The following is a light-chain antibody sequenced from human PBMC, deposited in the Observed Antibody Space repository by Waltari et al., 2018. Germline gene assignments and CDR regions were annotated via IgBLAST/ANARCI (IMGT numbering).Light chain of an antibody. CDR3: QQYDNLAS. V-gene: IGKV1-33*01. CDR2: DAT. Sequence: DIQMTQSPSSLSASVGDRVTITCQASQAISNHLNWYQHKPGKAPELPIFDATNLETGVPSRFRGSGSGTDFTLTIPSLQPEDFATYYCQQYDNLASFGGGTKVEIK. J-gene: IGKJ4*01. CDR1: QAISNH.